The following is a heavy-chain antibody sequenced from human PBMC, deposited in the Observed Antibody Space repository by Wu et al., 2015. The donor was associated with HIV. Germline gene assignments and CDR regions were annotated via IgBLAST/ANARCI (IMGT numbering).Heavy chain of an antibody. J-gene: IGHJ6*02. V-gene: IGHV1-2*02. CDR3: AKLATTGTRYYYYNGMDV. D-gene: IGHD1-1*01. CDR1: GYPLSDHY. CDR2: INPDIGDT. Sequence: QVQLVQSGTEMKKSGASLKVSCKTSGYPLSDHYLHWVRQAPGQRLEWMGWINPDIGDTNYAPQFQGRVTMTSDSSINTAYTELRSLTFDDMAVYYCAKLATTGTRYYYYNGMDVWGQGTAITVSS.